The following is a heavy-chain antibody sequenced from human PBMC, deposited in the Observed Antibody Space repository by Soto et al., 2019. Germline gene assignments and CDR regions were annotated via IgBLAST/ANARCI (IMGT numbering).Heavy chain of an antibody. CDR1: GFSFSSYS. Sequence: EVQLVESGGGLVQPGGSLRLSCAASGFSFSSYSMNWVRQAPGKGLEWVSYISSSSSTIYYADSVKGRFTITRDNAKNSLYLPMNSLRYEDTAVYYCARASSDYYYYGMDVWGQGTTVTVSS. J-gene: IGHJ6*02. CDR2: ISSSSSTI. CDR3: ARASSDYYYYGMDV. V-gene: IGHV3-48*02.